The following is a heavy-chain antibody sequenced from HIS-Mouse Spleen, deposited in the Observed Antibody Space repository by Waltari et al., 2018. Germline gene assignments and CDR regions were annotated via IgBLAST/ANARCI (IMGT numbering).Heavy chain of an antibody. CDR2: IDWVDDK. D-gene: IGHD6-19*01. V-gene: IGHV2-70*15. CDR1: GFSLSTRGLR. J-gene: IGHJ4*02. CDR3: ARVAEVYSSGWYPFDY. Sequence: QVTLRESGPALVKPTQTLTLTCTFPGFSLSTRGLRVSWIRQPPGNTLEWLARIDWVDDKYYRTPLKTRLPISKYTTKNQVVLTMTNMDPVYTATYYCARVAEVYSSGWYPFDYWGQGTLVTVSS.